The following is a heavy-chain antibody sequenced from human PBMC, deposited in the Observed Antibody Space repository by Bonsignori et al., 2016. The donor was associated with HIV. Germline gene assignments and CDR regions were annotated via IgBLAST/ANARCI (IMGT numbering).Heavy chain of an antibody. CDR1: GDSISRTGYY. CDR2: IYYTGRT. Sequence: QLQLQESGPGLVKPSETLSLTCTVSGDSISRTGYYWGWIRQPPGKGLEWIGNIYYTGRTYYNPSLKSRVTISVDTSTNQVSLKLSSVTAADTAVYYCAFLPPAGQYYYYYMDVWGKGTTVTVSS. J-gene: IGHJ6*03. CDR3: AFLPPAGQYYYYYMDV. V-gene: IGHV4-39*01. D-gene: IGHD3-3*01.